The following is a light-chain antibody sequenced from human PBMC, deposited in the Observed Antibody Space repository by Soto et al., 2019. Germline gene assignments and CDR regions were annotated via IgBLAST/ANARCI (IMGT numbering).Light chain of an antibody. CDR2: AAS. Sequence: QTPTSPSGSIRGRSTITCRASQSISSYLNWYQQKPGKAPKLLIYAASSLQSGVPSRFSGSGSGTDFTLTISSLQAEDFATYSCQQSYNVPFTFGPGTKVDIK. CDR1: QSISSY. J-gene: IGKJ3*01. V-gene: IGKV1-39*01. CDR3: QQSYNVPFT.